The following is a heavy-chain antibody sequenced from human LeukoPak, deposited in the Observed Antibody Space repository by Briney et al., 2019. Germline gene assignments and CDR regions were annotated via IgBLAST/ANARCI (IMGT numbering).Heavy chain of an antibody. CDR3: ARDYLGGNPDAFDI. CDR2: IYYSGST. Sequence: PSETLSLTCTVSGDSISSSSYYWGWLRQPPGKELEWIGSIYYSGSTYYNPSLNGRVTISVDTAKNQFSLKLSSVTAADTAVYYCARDYLGGNPDAFDIWGQGTMVTVSS. V-gene: IGHV4-39*07. CDR1: GDSISSSSYY. J-gene: IGHJ3*02. D-gene: IGHD4-23*01.